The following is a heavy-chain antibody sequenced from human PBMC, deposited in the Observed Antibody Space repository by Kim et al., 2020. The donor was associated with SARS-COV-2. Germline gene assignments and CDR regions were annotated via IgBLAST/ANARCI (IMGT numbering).Heavy chain of an antibody. CDR1: GGSFSDYY. Sequence: SETLSLTCAVYGGSFSDYYWSWIRQPPGKGLEWIGEINHSGSTNYNPSLKSRVTISVDTSKNQFSLKLSSVTAADTAVYYCARGQDYTGYYYYMDVWGKGTTVTVSS. CDR3: ARGQDYTGYYYYMDV. V-gene: IGHV4-34*01. J-gene: IGHJ6*03. CDR2: INHSGST. D-gene: IGHD4-4*01.